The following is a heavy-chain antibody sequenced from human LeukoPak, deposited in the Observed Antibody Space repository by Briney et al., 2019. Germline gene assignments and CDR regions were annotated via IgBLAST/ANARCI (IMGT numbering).Heavy chain of an antibody. Sequence: SETLSLTCTVSGGSISSSSYYWGWLRQPPGKGLEWIGSIYYSGSTYYNPSLKSRVTISVDTSKNQFSLKLSSVTAADTAVYYCARARDYGPNWFDPWGQGTLVTVSS. CDR1: GGSISSSSYY. CDR2: IYYSGST. D-gene: IGHD4-17*01. J-gene: IGHJ5*02. CDR3: ARARDYGPNWFDP. V-gene: IGHV4-39*07.